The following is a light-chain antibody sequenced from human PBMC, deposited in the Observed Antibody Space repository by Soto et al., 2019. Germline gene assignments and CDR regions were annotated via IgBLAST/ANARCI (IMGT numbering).Light chain of an antibody. J-gene: IGKJ1*01. Sequence: DIQMTQSPSSVSASVGDRVTITCRASQGIGSWLAWFQQKPGKAPKLLIYAASSLQSWVPSRFSGSGSGTDFSLTINNLQPEDFATYYCQQANSFPWTLGQGTKVEIK. CDR2: AAS. CDR3: QQANSFPWT. V-gene: IGKV1-12*01. CDR1: QGIGSW.